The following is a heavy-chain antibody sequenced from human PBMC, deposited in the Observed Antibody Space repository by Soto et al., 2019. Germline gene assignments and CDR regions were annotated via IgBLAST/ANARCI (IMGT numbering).Heavy chain of an antibody. V-gene: IGHV4-31*03. CDR3: ARDRYSSSFFDY. D-gene: IGHD6-6*01. CDR1: GGSISSGGYY. CDR2: IYYSGST. J-gene: IGHJ4*02. Sequence: SETLSLTCTVSGGSISSGGYYWSWIRQHPGKGLEWIGYIYYSGSTYYNPSLKSRVTISVDTSKNQFSLKLSSVTAADTAVYYCARDRYSSSFFDYWGQGTLVTVSS.